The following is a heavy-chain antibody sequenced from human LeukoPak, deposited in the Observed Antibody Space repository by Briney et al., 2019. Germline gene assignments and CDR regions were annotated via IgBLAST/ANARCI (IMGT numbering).Heavy chain of an antibody. V-gene: IGHV3-33*01. D-gene: IGHD3-16*02. J-gene: IGHJ6*04. Sequence: GGSLRLSCAASGFTFSSYGMHWVRQAPGKGLEWVAAIWYDGSNKYYADSVKGRFTISRDNSKNTLYPQMNSLRAEDTVVYYCARWGFGGVIVPFSMDVWGKGTTVTVSS. CDR1: GFTFSSYG. CDR3: ARWGFGGVIVPFSMDV. CDR2: IWYDGSNK.